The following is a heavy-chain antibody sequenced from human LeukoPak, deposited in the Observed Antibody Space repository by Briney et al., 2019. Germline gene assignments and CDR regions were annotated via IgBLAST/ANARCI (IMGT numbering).Heavy chain of an antibody. CDR2: IYHSGST. J-gene: IGHJ4*02. D-gene: IGHD6-19*01. CDR1: GYSISSGYY. Sequence: SETLSLTCTVSGYSISSGYYWGWIRQPPGKGLEWIGSIYHSGSTYYNPSLKSRVTISVDTSKNQFSLKLSSVTAADTAVYYWARGPQWLVGGYWGQGTLVTVSS. V-gene: IGHV4-38-2*02. CDR3: ARGPQWLVGGY.